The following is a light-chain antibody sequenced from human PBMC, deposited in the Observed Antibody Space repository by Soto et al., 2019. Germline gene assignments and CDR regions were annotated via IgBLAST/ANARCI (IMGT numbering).Light chain of an antibody. CDR3: SSYTSSITLV. CDR2: DVS. J-gene: IGLJ2*01. CDR1: SSDVGGYNY. V-gene: IGLV2-14*01. Sequence: QSVLTQPASLSGSPGQSITISCTGTSSDVGGYNYVSWYQQYPGKAPKLMIYDVSNRPSGVSNRFSGSKSGNTASLTISGLQAEDEADYYCSSYTSSITLVFGGGTKVTVL.